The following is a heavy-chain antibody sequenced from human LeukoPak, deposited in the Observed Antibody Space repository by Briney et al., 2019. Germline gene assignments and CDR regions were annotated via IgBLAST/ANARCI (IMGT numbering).Heavy chain of an antibody. Sequence: GGSLRLSCAVSGFTFSTYAMHWVRQAPGKGLEWVAFISYDGRNKYYADSVKGRFTISRDNAKNTLYLQMNSLRAEDTAEYYCARVWGSDAFDIWGQGTMVTVSS. V-gene: IGHV3-30*04. CDR1: GFTFSTYA. J-gene: IGHJ3*02. CDR3: ARVWGSDAFDI. CDR2: ISYDGRNK. D-gene: IGHD3-16*01.